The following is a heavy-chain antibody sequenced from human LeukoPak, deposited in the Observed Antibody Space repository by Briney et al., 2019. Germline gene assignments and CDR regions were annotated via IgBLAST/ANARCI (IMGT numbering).Heavy chain of an antibody. CDR3: ARGYVHAFDL. CDR1: GFTFSGYD. V-gene: IGHV3-13*04. D-gene: IGHD3-16*01. J-gene: IGHJ3*01. CDR2: IGIGGDT. Sequence: PGGSLRLSCAASGFTFSGYDMHWVRQPTGKGLEWVSAIGIGGDTYYPGSVKGRFTMSRENAKNSLYLRMNSLRAGDTAVYYCARGYVHAFDLWGQGTMVTVSS.